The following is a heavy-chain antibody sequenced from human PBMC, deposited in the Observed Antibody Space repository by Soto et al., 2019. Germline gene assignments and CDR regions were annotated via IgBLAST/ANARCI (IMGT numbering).Heavy chain of an antibody. V-gene: IGHV3-11*06. Sequence: VGSLRLSCAASGFTFSDYYMSWIRQAPGKGLEWVSYISSSSSYTNYADSVKGRFTISRDNAKNSLYLQMNSLRAEDTAVYYCARGYCSSTSCYNGSYYGMDVWGQGTTVTVSS. CDR2: ISSSSSYT. CDR3: ARGYCSSTSCYNGSYYGMDV. D-gene: IGHD2-2*02. J-gene: IGHJ6*02. CDR1: GFTFSDYY.